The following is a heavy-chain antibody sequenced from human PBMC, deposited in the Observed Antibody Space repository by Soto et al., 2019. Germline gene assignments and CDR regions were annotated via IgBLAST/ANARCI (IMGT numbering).Heavy chain of an antibody. CDR1: GFTFSSYA. Sequence: PGGSLRLSCAASGFTFSSYAMSWVRQAPGKGLEWVSVISGSGGSTHYADSVKGRFTISRDNSKNTLHLQVNSLRGEDTAVYYCAKEADISGYYPDYWGQGTQVTVSS. D-gene: IGHD3-22*01. V-gene: IGHV3-23*01. CDR3: AKEADISGYYPDY. J-gene: IGHJ4*02. CDR2: ISGSGGST.